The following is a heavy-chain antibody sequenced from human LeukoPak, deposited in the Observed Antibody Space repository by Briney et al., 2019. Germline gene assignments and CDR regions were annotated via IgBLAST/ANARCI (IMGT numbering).Heavy chain of an antibody. D-gene: IGHD3-10*01. CDR2: IYHSGST. Sequence: TXXXSGXSISSGYYWGWIRQPPGKGLEWIGSIYHSGSTYYNPSLKSRVTISVDTSKNQFSLKLSSVTAADTAVYYCARKSWFGELLFDYWGQGTLVTVSS. J-gene: IGHJ4*02. CDR3: ARKSWFGELLFDY. CDR1: GXSISSGYY. V-gene: IGHV4-38-2*01.